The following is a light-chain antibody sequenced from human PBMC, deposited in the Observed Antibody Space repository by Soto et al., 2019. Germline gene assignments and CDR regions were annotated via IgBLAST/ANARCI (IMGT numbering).Light chain of an antibody. CDR3: CSYAGSYTHV. V-gene: IGLV2-11*01. Sequence: QSVLIQPPSVSGSPGQSVTISCTGSSSDAGSCEFVPWFQQNPGTVPKPMIYRVIKRPSGVPHHFSGSKSGNTASLTISGLQAEDEADYFCCSYAGSYTHVFGTGTKVTVL. CDR1: SSDAGSCEF. CDR2: RVI. J-gene: IGLJ1*01.